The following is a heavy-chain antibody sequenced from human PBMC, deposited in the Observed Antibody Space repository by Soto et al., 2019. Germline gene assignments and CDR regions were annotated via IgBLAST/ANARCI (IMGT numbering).Heavy chain of an antibody. CDR1: GGSFSGYY. V-gene: IGHV4-34*01. D-gene: IGHD2-2*01. CDR2: INHSGST. J-gene: IGHJ6*02. Sequence: SDTLCLTCAVYGGSFSGYYWSWIRQPPGKGLEWIGEINHSGSTNYNPSLKSRVTISVDTSKNQFSLKLSSVTTADTAVYYCARGGRYCSSTSCYRGRTSYYDGMDVWGQGTTVT. CDR3: ARGGRYCSSTSCYRGRTSYYDGMDV.